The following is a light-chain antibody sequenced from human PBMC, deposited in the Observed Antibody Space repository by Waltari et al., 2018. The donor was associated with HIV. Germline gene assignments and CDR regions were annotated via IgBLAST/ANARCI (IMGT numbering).Light chain of an antibody. CDR3: SSYTSSNSWV. Sequence: QSALTQPASVSGSPGQSITISCTGTSSDVGGYNYVSWYQQYPGKAPKLMIYDVNKRPSGVSNRFSGSKSGDTASLTISGLQAEDEADYHCSSYTSSNSWVFGGGTTLTVL. CDR2: DVN. V-gene: IGLV2-14*01. CDR1: SSDVGGYNY. J-gene: IGLJ3*02.